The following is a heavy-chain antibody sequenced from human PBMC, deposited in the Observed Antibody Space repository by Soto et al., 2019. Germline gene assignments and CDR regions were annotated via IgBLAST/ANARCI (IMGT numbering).Heavy chain of an antibody. J-gene: IGHJ4*02. Sequence: VASVKVSCKASGGTFSSYAMSWVRQAPGQGLEWMGGIIPIFGTANYAQKFQGRVTITADESTSTAYMELSSLRSEDTAVYYCASPSYSSSWYGNYYFDYWGQGTLVTVSS. CDR3: ASPSYSSSWYGNYYFDY. V-gene: IGHV1-69*13. CDR2: IIPIFGTA. D-gene: IGHD6-13*01. CDR1: GGTFSSYA.